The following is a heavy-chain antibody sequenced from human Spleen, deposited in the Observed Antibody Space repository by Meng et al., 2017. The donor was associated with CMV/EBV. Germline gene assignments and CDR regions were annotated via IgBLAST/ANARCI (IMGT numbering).Heavy chain of an antibody. CDR2: IWYDGSNK. J-gene: IGHJ4*02. V-gene: IGHV3-33*06. D-gene: IGHD3-3*01. Sequence: FTFRSSGMHWFRPAPGKGLEWVTVIWYDGSNKYYADSVKGRFTISRDNSKNTLYLQMNSLRAEDTAVYYCAKGPDDFWSGYHMVNWGQGTLVTVSS. CDR3: AKGPDDFWSGYHMVN. CDR1: FTFRSSG.